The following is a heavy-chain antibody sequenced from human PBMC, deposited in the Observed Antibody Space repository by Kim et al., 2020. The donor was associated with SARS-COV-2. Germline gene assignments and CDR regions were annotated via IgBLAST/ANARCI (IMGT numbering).Heavy chain of an antibody. J-gene: IGHJ4*02. CDR3: VSAWNTTMVTH. Sequence: SETLSLTCSVSGGSVSSISYEWGWIRQPPGKGLEWIASIHYTGTTYYNPSLRSRVTISVDTSKNHFSLKRYSVTAADTAVYYCVSAWNTTMVTHWGQGTLVTVSS. CDR2: IHYTGTT. CDR1: GGSVSSISYE. D-gene: IGHD3-10*01. V-gene: IGHV4-39*07.